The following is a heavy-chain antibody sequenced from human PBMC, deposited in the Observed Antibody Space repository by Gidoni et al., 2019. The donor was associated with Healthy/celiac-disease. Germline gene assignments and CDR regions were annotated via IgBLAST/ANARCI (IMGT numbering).Heavy chain of an antibody. Sequence: EVQLLESGGGLVQPGGSLRLSCAASGFTFSSYAMSWVRQAPGKGLEWVSAISVSGGSTYYADSVKGRFTISRDNSKNTLYLQMNSLRAEDTAVYYCAKDRGEFGELYYYWGQGTLVTVSS. CDR3: AKDRGEFGELYYY. D-gene: IGHD3-10*01. CDR1: GFTFSSYA. J-gene: IGHJ4*02. V-gene: IGHV3-23*01. CDR2: ISVSGGST.